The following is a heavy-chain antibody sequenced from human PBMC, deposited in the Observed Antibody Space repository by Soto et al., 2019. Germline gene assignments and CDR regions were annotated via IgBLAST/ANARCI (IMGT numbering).Heavy chain of an antibody. CDR3: ASQSTAYSGNWFAY. J-gene: IGHJ5*01. V-gene: IGHV3-21*01. D-gene: IGHD6-13*01. CDR1: GFIFNSYS. Sequence: EVQLVESGGGLVKPGGSLRLSCAASGFIFNSYSMHWVRQAPGKGLEWVSSISSSTPYIYYADSVKGRFTISRDNAENSLYLQMNSLRAEDTAVYYCASQSTAYSGNWFAYCGQGTLVTVSS. CDR2: ISSSTPYI.